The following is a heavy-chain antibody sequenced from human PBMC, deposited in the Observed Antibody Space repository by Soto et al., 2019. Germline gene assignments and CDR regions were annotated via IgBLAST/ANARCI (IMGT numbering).Heavy chain of an antibody. CDR1: GGTFSSYT. CDR3: ASLGPQAIVVVPAAPTDAFDI. CDR2: IIPILGIA. Sequence: SVKVSCKASGGTFSSYTISWVRQAPGQGLEWMGRIIPILGIANYAQKFQGRVTITADKSTSTAYMELSSLRSEDTAVYYCASLGPQAIVVVPAAPTDAFDIWGQGTMVTVSS. D-gene: IGHD2-2*01. V-gene: IGHV1-69*02. J-gene: IGHJ3*02.